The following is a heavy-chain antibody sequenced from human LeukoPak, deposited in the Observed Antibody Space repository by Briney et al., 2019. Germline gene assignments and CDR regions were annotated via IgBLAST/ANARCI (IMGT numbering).Heavy chain of an antibody. D-gene: IGHD3-22*01. Sequence: GGSLRLSCAASGFTLSSYEMNWVRQAPGKGLEWVSYISSSGSTIYYADSVKGRFTISRDNAKNSLYLQMNSLRAEDTAVYYCTRVTAEYYYDSSDYTNWFDPWGQGTLVTVSS. CDR1: GFTLSSYE. CDR2: ISSSGSTI. V-gene: IGHV3-48*03. CDR3: TRVTAEYYYDSSDYTNWFDP. J-gene: IGHJ5*02.